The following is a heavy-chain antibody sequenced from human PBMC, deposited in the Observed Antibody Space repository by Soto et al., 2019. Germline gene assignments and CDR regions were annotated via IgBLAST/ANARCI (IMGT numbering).Heavy chain of an antibody. Sequence: SLRLSCAASGFTFSSYGMHWVRQAPGKGLEWVAVIWYDGSNKYYADSVKGRFTISRDNSKNTLYLQMNSLRAEDTAVYYCARGGYCSSTSCYRLDYWGQGTLVTVSS. D-gene: IGHD2-2*03. CDR1: GFTFSSYG. CDR2: IWYDGSNK. CDR3: ARGGYCSSTSCYRLDY. V-gene: IGHV3-33*01. J-gene: IGHJ4*02.